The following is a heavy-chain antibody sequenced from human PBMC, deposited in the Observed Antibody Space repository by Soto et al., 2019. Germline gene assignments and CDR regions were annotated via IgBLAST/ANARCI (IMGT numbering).Heavy chain of an antibody. V-gene: IGHV3-23*01. D-gene: IGHD6-13*01. Sequence: EVPLLESGGGLVQPGGSLRLSCAASGFTFSNYAVTWVRQAPGKGLEWVSTISGSGGSTYYADSVKGRFTISRDNSKNTLYLQMNSLRAEDTAVYYCAKDQGSSWYEIDYWGQGTLVNVSS. CDR2: ISGSGGST. CDR3: AKDQGSSWYEIDY. CDR1: GFTFSNYA. J-gene: IGHJ4*02.